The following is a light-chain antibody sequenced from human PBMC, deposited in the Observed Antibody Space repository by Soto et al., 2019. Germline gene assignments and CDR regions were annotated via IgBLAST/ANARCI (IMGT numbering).Light chain of an antibody. CDR3: SSYAGSNNLL. CDR1: NSDVGGYNY. CDR2: EVT. J-gene: IGLJ2*01. Sequence: QSVLTQPPSASGSPGQSVTISCTGTNSDVGGYNYVSWYQHHPGNAPKLMIYEVTKRPSGVPDRFSGSKSGNTASLTVSGLQAEDEADYYCSSYAGSNNLLFGGGTQLTVL. V-gene: IGLV2-8*01.